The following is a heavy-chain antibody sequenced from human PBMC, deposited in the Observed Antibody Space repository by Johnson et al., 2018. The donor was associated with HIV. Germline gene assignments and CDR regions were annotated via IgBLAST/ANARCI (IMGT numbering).Heavy chain of an antibody. J-gene: IGHJ3*02. Sequence: QLQLVESGGGLVKPGGSLRLSCAASGFTFRDYYMNWIRQAPGKGLEWVSYISSSGSSIYYADSVKGRFTISRDNAENSLYLQMNSLRAEDTAVYYCARDGGVAAAVGVVAFDIWGQGTLVTVSS. CDR2: ISSSGSSI. CDR3: ARDGGVAAAVGVVAFDI. D-gene: IGHD6-13*01. CDR1: GFTFRDYY. V-gene: IGHV3-11*04.